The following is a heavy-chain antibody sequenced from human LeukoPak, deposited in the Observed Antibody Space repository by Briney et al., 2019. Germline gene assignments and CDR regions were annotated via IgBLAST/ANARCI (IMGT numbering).Heavy chain of an antibody. Sequence: PSETLSLTCTVSGGSISSYYWNWIRQPAGKGLEWIGRIYTSGSTNYNPSLKSRVTISLDTSKNQFSLKLSSVTAADTAVYYCARLNGDYSFDYWGQGTLVTVSS. CDR3: ARLNGDYSFDY. CDR1: GGSISSYY. J-gene: IGHJ4*02. CDR2: IYTSGST. D-gene: IGHD4-17*01. V-gene: IGHV4-4*07.